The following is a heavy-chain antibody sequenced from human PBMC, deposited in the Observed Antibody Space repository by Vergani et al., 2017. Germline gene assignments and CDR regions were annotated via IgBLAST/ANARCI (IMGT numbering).Heavy chain of an antibody. D-gene: IGHD2-8*01. V-gene: IGHV3-23*01. CDR2: ISDSGCRT. Sequence: DVQLLESGGGLVQPGGSLRLSCAASVFIFRSYAMSWVRQAPGKGLEWVSAISDSGCRTYYADSLKGRFTISRNNGQNSVYLQINSRTAEDTSMYDCARDSGVMSSAIDIWGQGTMVTVSS. CDR3: ARDSGVMSSAIDI. J-gene: IGHJ3*02. CDR1: VFIFRSYA.